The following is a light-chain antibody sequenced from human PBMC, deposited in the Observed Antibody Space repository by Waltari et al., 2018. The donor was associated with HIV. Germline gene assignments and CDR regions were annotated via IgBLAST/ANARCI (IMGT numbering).Light chain of an antibody. J-gene: IGLJ3*02. Sequence: QSALTQPASLSGSPGQSITISCTGTRSDIGVSNFVSWYRQHPDKAPQLIIFDVTKRPSGISNRFSGSKSANTASLTISGLQAEDEADYYCVSYTSGNTWVFGGGTKVTVL. CDR3: VSYTSGNTWV. V-gene: IGLV2-14*03. CDR1: RSDIGVSNF. CDR2: DVT.